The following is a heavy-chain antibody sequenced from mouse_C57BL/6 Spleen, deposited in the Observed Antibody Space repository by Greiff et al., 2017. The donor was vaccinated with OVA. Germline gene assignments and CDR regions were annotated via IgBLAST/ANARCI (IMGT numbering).Heavy chain of an antibody. CDR2: ISDGGSYT. D-gene: IGHD1-1*01. V-gene: IGHV5-4*01. CDR1: GFTFSSYA. CDR3: ARDRHYGSSYGWYFDV. J-gene: IGHJ1*03. Sequence: EVQRVESGGGLVKPGGSLKLSCAASGFTFSSYAMSWVRQTPEKRLEWVATISDGGSYTYSPDNVKGRFTLSRDHAKNNLYLQMSHLKSEDTAMYYCARDRHYGSSYGWYFDVWGTGTTVTVSS.